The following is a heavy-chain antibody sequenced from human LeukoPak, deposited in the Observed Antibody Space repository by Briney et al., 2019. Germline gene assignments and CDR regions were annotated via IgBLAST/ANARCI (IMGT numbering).Heavy chain of an antibody. CDR3: ARDKAGYDSSGFPFGYYYMDV. CDR2: IYYSGST. V-gene: IGHV4-59*01. D-gene: IGHD3-22*01. J-gene: IGHJ6*03. Sequence: SETLSLTCTVSGGSISSYYWSWIRQPPGKGLEWIGYIYYSGSTSYNPSLKSRVTISVDTSKNQFSLKLSSVTAADTAVYYCARDKAGYDSSGFPFGYYYMDVWGKGTTVTVSS. CDR1: GGSISSYY.